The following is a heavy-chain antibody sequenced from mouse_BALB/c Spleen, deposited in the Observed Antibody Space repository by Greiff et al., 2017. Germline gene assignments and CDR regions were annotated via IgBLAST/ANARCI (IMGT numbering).Heavy chain of an antibody. CDR2: IWGDGST. CDR1: GFSFTGYG. J-gene: IGHJ4*01. D-gene: IGHD2-4*01. CDR3: SRGQSTMITYYYAMDY. Sequence: VQLMESGPGLVAPSPSLSITCTVSGFSFTGYGVNWVRQPPGKGLEWLGMIWGDGSTDDNSAIKSRLSISKDNSKSHVYLQMISLQTDDTARYYCSRGQSTMITYYYAMDYWGQGTSVTVSS. V-gene: IGHV2-6-7*01.